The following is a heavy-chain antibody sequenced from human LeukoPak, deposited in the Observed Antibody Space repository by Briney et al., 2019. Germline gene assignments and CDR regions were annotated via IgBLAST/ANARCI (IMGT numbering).Heavy chain of an antibody. CDR2: TYYRSKWNN. V-gene: IGHV6-1*01. CDR3: ARARGYFDL. D-gene: IGHD3-10*01. Sequence: SQTLSLTCAISGDSVSSNSAAWSWIRQSPSRGLEWLGRTYYRSKWNNNYAISVKSRITINPYTSKNQFSLQLNSVTPEDTGVYYCARARGYFDLWGRGTLVTVSS. CDR1: GDSVSSNSAA. J-gene: IGHJ2*01.